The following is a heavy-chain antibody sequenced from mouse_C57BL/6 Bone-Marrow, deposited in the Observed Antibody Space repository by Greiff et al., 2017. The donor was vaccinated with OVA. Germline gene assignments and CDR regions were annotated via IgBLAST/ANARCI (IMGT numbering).Heavy chain of an antibody. CDR2: INPNNGGT. CDR1: GYTFTDYN. J-gene: IGHJ2*01. V-gene: IGHV1-18*01. Sequence: VQLQQSGPELVKPGASVKIPCKASGYTFTDYNMDWVKQSHGKSLEWIGDINPNNGGTIYNQKFKGKATLTVDKSSSTAYMELRSLTSEDTAVYYCARSTAQAHFDYWGQGTTLTVSS. D-gene: IGHD3-2*02. CDR3: ARSTAQAHFDY.